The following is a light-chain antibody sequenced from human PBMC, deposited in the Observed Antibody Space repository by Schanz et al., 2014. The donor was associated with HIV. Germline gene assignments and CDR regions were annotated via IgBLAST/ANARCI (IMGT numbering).Light chain of an antibody. CDR1: QSVSSY. J-gene: IGKJ4*01. V-gene: IGKV3-15*01. CDR2: GVS. CDR3: QQYNNWPPLT. Sequence: ELVLTQSPATLSVSPGERATLSCRASQSVSSYLAWYQQKPGRAPRVLIYGVSTRATDIPPRFSGSGSGTEFFLTISNLQSEDSAVYYCQQYNNWPPLTFGGGTKVEIK.